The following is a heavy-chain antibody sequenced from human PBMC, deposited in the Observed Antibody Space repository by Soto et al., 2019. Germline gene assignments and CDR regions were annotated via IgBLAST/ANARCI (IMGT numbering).Heavy chain of an antibody. V-gene: IGHV4-31*03. CDR1: GSSISSGGYY. CDR2: IYYSGST. J-gene: IGHJ5*02. D-gene: IGHD3-10*01. CDR3: ARSVTP. Sequence: SETLSLTCTLSGSSISSGGYYWNWIRQHPGKGLEWIGYIYYSGSTYYNPSLKSRVTISVDTSKNQFSLKLSSVTAADTAIYYCARSVTPWGQGTLVTLL.